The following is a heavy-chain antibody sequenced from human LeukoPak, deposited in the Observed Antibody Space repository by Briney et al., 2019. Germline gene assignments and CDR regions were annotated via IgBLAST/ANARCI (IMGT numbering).Heavy chain of an antibody. J-gene: IGHJ4*02. Sequence: GGSLRLSCAASGFTSSSYWMNWARQAPGKGLEWVAVISYDGGNKYYADSVKGRFTISRDNSKNTLYLQMNSPRAEDTAVYYCAKTSGSYGGFDYWGQGTLVTVSS. D-gene: IGHD1-26*01. V-gene: IGHV3-30*18. CDR1: GFTSSSYW. CDR3: AKTSGSYGGFDY. CDR2: ISYDGGNK.